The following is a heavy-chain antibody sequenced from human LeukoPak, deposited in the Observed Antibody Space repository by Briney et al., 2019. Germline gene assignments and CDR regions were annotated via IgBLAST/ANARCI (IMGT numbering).Heavy chain of an antibody. CDR2: ISGSGGST. J-gene: IGHJ3*02. CDR3: AKDPDYYGTPHALDI. V-gene: IGHV3-23*01. Sequence: PGGSLRLSCAASGFTFSSYAMSWVRQAPGKGPEWVSAISGSGGSTYYADSVKGRFTISRDNSKNTLYLQMNSLRAEDTAVYYCAKDPDYYGTPHALDIWGQGTMVTVSS. D-gene: IGHD3-10*01. CDR1: GFTFSSYA.